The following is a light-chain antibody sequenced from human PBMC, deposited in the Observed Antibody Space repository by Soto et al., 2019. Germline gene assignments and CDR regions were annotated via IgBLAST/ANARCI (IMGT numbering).Light chain of an antibody. Sequence: QMTQSPSSLSASVGYIVTITCRASQGIRSELGWYQQKPGKAPNLLIYTASSLQSGVPSRFSGSGSGTDFTLTISSLQPEDFATYYCIQDYNYPLTFGGGSKVDIK. CDR1: QGIRSE. CDR3: IQDYNYPLT. V-gene: IGKV1-6*01. CDR2: TAS. J-gene: IGKJ4*01.